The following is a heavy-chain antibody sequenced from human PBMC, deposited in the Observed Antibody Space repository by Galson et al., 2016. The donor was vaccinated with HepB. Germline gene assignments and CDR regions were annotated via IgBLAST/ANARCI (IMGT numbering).Heavy chain of an antibody. V-gene: IGHV3-21*01. CDR2: IGVSSSYT. Sequence: SLRLSCAASGFPFHKYNMNWIRQAPGKGLEWVASIGVSSSYTYHAESVAGRFGISRDTAKQSIFLHMSDLRTEDTARYFCHSFSLDPHVDLWGPGTLVAVSS. D-gene: IGHD3/OR15-3a*01. J-gene: IGHJ2*01. CDR1: GFPFHKYN. CDR3: HSFSLDPHVDL.